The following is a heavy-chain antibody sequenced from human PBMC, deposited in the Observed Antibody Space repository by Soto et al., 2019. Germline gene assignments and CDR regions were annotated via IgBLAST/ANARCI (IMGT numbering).Heavy chain of an antibody. CDR3: ARDRQLVQQYFEP. V-gene: IGHV3-21*01. D-gene: IGHD6-13*01. J-gene: IGHJ5*02. CDR2: ITLNSDYI. Sequence: GGSLRLSCAASGFSFSSYNINWVRQAPGKGLEWLSLITLNSDYIFYADSVKGRFTMSRDDAKNSVYLQMDSLRPDDTAIYYCARDRQLVQQYFEPWGQGYMVSVYS. CDR1: GFSFSSYN.